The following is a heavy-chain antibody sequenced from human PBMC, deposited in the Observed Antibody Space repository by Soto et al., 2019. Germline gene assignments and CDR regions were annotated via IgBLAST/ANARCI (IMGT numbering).Heavy chain of an antibody. J-gene: IGHJ4*02. Sequence: PSETLSLTCAVYGGSFSCYYWSWIRQPPGKGLEWIGEINHSGSTNYNPSLKSRVTISVDTSKNQFSLKLSSVTAADTAVYYCARGRDDLWSGYIDYWGQGTLVTVSS. CDR2: INHSGST. V-gene: IGHV4-34*01. D-gene: IGHD3-3*01. CDR3: ARGRDDLWSGYIDY. CDR1: GGSFSCYY.